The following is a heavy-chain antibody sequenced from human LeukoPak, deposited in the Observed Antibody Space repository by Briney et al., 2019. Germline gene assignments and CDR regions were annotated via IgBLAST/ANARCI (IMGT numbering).Heavy chain of an antibody. D-gene: IGHD5-24*01. V-gene: IGHV1-69*10. Sequence: ASVKVSCKASGDTFNNFGINWVRQAPGQGLEWMGGIIPIFDVVNYAQKFQGRVTITADKSTSTAYMELSSLRSEDTAVYYCARDGEMATIENYFEYWGQGTLVTVSS. CDR2: IIPIFDVV. CDR1: GDTFNNFG. CDR3: ARDGEMATIENYFEY. J-gene: IGHJ4*02.